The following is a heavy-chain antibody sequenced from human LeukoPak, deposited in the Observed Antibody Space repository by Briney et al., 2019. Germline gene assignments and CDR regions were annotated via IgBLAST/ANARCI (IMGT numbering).Heavy chain of an antibody. D-gene: IGHD3-22*01. CDR2: IIPIFGTA. V-gene: IGHV1-69*13. CDR3: AYYYDSSGQFDP. CDR1: GGTFSSYA. Sequence: GASVKVSCKASGGTFSSYAISWVRQATGQGLEWMGGIIPIFGTANYAQKFQGRVTITADESTSTAYMELSSLRSEDTAVYYCAYYYDSSGQFDPWGQGTLVTVSS. J-gene: IGHJ5*02.